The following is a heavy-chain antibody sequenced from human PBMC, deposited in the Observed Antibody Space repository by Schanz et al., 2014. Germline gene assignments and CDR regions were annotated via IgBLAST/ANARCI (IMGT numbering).Heavy chain of an antibody. Sequence: QVQLVESGGGVVQPGRSLRLSCAGYGFTFSSYAMHWVRQAPGKGLEWVAVISYDGSNKYYADSVKGRFTISRDNSKNTMYLQMNSLRAEDTAVYYCVKDLQRELLRDDHYYGMDVWGQGTTVTVSS. D-gene: IGHD1-26*01. CDR2: ISYDGSNK. CDR1: GFTFSSYA. V-gene: IGHV3-30*04. CDR3: VKDLQRELLRDDHYYGMDV. J-gene: IGHJ6*02.